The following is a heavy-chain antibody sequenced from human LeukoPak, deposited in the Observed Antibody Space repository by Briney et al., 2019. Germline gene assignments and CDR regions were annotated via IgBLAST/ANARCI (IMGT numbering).Heavy chain of an antibody. CDR2: INPSGGST. D-gene: IGHD6-13*01. V-gene: IGHV1-46*01. CDR1: GYAFTSYY. J-gene: IGHJ4*02. Sequence: ASVKVSCKASGYAFTSYYIHWVRQAPGQGLEWMGIINPSGGSTTYAQKFQGRVAMTRDTSTSRVYMEVSSLRSEDTAVYYCARTYSSSDEFDYWGQGTLVTVSS. CDR3: ARTYSSSDEFDY.